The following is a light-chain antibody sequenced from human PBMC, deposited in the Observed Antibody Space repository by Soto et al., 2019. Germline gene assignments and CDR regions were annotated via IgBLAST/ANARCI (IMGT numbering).Light chain of an antibody. Sequence: QTVVTQEPSFSVSAGGTVTRTCGLSSGSVSTSYYPSWYQQTPGQAPRTLIYSTNTRSSGVPDRFSGSILGNKAALTITGAQADDESDYYCVLYMGSGISVFGGGTKLTVL. V-gene: IGLV8-61*01. CDR2: STN. CDR1: SGSVSTSYY. J-gene: IGLJ3*02. CDR3: VLYMGSGISV.